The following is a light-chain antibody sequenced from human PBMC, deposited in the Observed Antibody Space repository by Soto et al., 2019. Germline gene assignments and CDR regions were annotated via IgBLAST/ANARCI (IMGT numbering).Light chain of an antibody. Sequence: EIVLTQSPGTLSLSPGERATLSCRASQSVSRSSLAWYQQKPGQAPRLLIYGASSRATGIPDRFSGSGSGTDSTLTISRLEPEDFAVYYCQQYGSSPETFGQGTKLEIK. CDR3: QQYGSSPET. CDR2: GAS. CDR1: QSVSRSS. V-gene: IGKV3-20*01. J-gene: IGKJ2*01.